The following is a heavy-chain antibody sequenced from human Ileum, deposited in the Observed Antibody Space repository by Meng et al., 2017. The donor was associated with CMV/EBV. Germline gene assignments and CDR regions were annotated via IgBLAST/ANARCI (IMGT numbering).Heavy chain of an antibody. V-gene: IGHV4-39*01. Sequence: SETLSLTCSVSGASINSRSSYWGWIRQAPGKGLEWIGSVSFRGNTYLSPSLKSRVTMTLDTSKNQFSLTLRAVTAADTAIYYCARHERDYGGIVRLPHFWGQGTMVTVSS. D-gene: IGHD4/OR15-4a*01. J-gene: IGHJ4*02. CDR2: VSFRGNT. CDR1: GASINSRSSY. CDR3: ARHERDYGGIVRLPHF.